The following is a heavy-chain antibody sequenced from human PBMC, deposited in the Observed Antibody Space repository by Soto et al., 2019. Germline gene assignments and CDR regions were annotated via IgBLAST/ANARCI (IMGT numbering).Heavy chain of an antibody. J-gene: IGHJ6*02. V-gene: IGHV3-33*01. CDR1: GFTFSSYG. CDR3: ARDSQWLASAYYYGMDV. Sequence: QVQLVESGGGVVQPGRSLRLSCAASGFTFSSYGMHWVRQAPGKGLEWVAVIWYDGSNKYYADSVKGRFTISRDNSKNTLYLQMNSLRAEDTAVYYCARDSQWLASAYYYGMDVWGQGTTVTVSS. CDR2: IWYDGSNK. D-gene: IGHD6-19*01.